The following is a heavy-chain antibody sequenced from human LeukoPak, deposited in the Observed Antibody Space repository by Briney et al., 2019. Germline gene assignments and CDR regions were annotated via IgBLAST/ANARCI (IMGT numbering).Heavy chain of an antibody. D-gene: IGHD6-13*01. CDR2: ISYDGSNK. J-gene: IGHJ4*02. CDR3: ARGIGSSSWPLAL. CDR1: GFTFSSYG. V-gene: IGHV3-30*03. Sequence: KPGGSLRLSCAASGFTFSSYGMHWVRQAPGKGLEWVAVISYDGSNKFYADFVKGRFTISRDNSKNSLYLQMNSLRAEDTAVYYCARGIGSSSWPLALWGQGTLVTVSS.